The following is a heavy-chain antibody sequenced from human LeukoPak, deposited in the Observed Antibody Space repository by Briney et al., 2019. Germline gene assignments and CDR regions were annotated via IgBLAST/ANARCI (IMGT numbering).Heavy chain of an antibody. CDR3: ARSPPSPGYSSSWYAGYY. J-gene: IGHJ4*02. Sequence: GGSLRLSCTASGFTFGDYAMSWFRQAPGKGLEWVGFIRSKAYGGTTEYAASVKGRFTISRDDSKSIAYLQMNSLKTEDTAVYYCARSPPSPGYSSSWYAGYYWGQGTLVTVSS. D-gene: IGHD6-13*01. V-gene: IGHV3-49*03. CDR1: GFTFGDYA. CDR2: IRSKAYGGTT.